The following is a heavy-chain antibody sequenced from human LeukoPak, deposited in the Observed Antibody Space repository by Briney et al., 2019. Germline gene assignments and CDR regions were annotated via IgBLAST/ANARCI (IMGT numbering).Heavy chain of an antibody. CDR2: MSYDGRNK. CDR3: ANGPMITFGGLTEREYDY. J-gene: IGHJ4*02. CDR1: GFTLSSYG. D-gene: IGHD3-16*01. V-gene: IGHV3-30*18. Sequence: PGRSLRLSCAASGFTLSSYGMHWVRQAPGKGLEWVAFMSYDGRNKYYADSVKGRFTISRDISKNTLYLQMDSLRAEDTAVYYCANGPMITFGGLTEREYDYWGQGTLVTVSS.